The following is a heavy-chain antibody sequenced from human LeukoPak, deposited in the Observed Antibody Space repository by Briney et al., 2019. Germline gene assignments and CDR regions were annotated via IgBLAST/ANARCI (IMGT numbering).Heavy chain of an antibody. V-gene: IGHV1-3*01. CDR1: GYTFTSYA. CDR2: INVGNGNT. Sequence: GASVKVSCKASGYTFTSYAMHWVRQAPGQRLEWMGWINVGNGNTKYSQKFQGRVTITRDTSASTAYMELSSLRSEDTAVYYCARAQKGLRGAFDIWGQGTMVTVSS. D-gene: IGHD5-12*01. J-gene: IGHJ3*02. CDR3: ARAQKGLRGAFDI.